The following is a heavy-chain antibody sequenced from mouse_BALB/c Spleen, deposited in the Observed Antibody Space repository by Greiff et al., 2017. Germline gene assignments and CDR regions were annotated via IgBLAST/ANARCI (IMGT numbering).Heavy chain of an antibody. J-gene: IGHJ4*01. D-gene: IGHD2-4*01. V-gene: IGHV3-2*02. CDR1: GYSITSDYA. Sequence: EVQLQQSGPGLVKPSQSLSLTCTVTGYSITSDYAWNWIRQFPGNKLEWMGYISYSGSTSYNPSLKSRISITRDTSKNQFFLQLNSVTTEDTATYYCARWGYDYPYAMDYWGQGTSVTVSS. CDR3: ARWGYDYPYAMDY. CDR2: ISYSGST.